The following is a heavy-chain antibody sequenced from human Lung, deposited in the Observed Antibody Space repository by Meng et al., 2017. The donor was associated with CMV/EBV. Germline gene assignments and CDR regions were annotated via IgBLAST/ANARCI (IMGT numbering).Heavy chain of an antibody. CDR2: ISSSGSTI. Sequence: GEXXKISCAASGFTFRDYYMSWIRQAPGKGLEWVSYISSSGSTIYYADSVKGRFTISRDNAKNSLYLQMNSLRAEDTAVYYCARGRIAVAVLFDPWGQGNXVTGAS. V-gene: IGHV3-11*01. CDR3: ARGRIAVAVLFDP. CDR1: GFTFRDYY. D-gene: IGHD6-19*01. J-gene: IGHJ5*02.